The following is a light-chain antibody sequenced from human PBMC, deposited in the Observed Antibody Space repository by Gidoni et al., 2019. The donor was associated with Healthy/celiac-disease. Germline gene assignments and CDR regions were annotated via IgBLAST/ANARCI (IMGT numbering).Light chain of an antibody. Sequence: DIQMTQSPSTLSASVGGSVTITCRASQSISSWLAWYQQKPGKAPKLLIYKASSLESGVPSRFSGSGSGTEFTLTISSLQPDDFATYYCQQYNSYPLTFGGXTKVEIK. CDR2: KAS. J-gene: IGKJ4*01. CDR3: QQYNSYPLT. CDR1: QSISSW. V-gene: IGKV1-5*03.